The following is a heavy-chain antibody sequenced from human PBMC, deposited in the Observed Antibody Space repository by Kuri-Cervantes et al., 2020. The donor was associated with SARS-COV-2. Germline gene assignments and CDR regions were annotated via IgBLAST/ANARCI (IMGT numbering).Heavy chain of an antibody. D-gene: IGHD2-2*02. Sequence: GGSLRLSCAASGFTFSSYSMNWVRQAPGKGLEWVSYISSSSSTIYYADSVKGRFTISRDNAKNSLYLQMNSLRAEDTAVYYCARVGLYCSSTSCYTVNFQHWGQGTLVPSPQ. CDR3: ARVGLYCSSTSCYTVNFQH. J-gene: IGHJ1*01. V-gene: IGHV3-48*01. CDR2: ISSSSSTI. CDR1: GFTFSSYS.